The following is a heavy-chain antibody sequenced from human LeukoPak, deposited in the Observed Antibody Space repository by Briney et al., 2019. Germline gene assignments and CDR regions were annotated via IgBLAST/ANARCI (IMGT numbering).Heavy chain of an antibody. V-gene: IGHV4-59*08. D-gene: IGHD3-9*01. CDR3: ARHVWLQPFDY. CDR1: GGSMNSYY. J-gene: IGHJ4*02. CDR2: IYYSGST. Sequence: SETLSLTCSVSGGSMNSYYWSWIRHSPGKGLEWIGYIYYSGSTNYNPSLKSRVTLSVDTSKNQFSLKLSSVTAADTAVYYCARHVWLQPFDYWGQGTLVTVSS.